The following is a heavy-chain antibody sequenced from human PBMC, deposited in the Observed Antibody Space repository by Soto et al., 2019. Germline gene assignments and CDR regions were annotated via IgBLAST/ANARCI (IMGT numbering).Heavy chain of an antibody. D-gene: IGHD3-3*01. CDR1: GGSTRSSSYY. Sequence: PXETLSLTCTVSGGSTRSSSYYWGWVRQPPGKGLEWIGSMSYTTTSYYAPTLRSRAVISVDTAKNQFSLRLSSVTAADTAVYYCTRHGRPDITIFGVGAYNFVKWGQGSLVTVSS. CDR2: MSYTTTS. J-gene: IGHJ4*02. CDR3: TRHGRPDITIFGVGAYNFVK. V-gene: IGHV4-39*01.